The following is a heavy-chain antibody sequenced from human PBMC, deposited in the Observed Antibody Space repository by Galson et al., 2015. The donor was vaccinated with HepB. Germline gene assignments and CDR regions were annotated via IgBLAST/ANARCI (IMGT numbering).Heavy chain of an antibody. CDR3: ARGATVTTFGNYYYGMDA. CDR1: GGTFSSYA. CDR2: IIPIFGIA. J-gene: IGHJ6*02. Sequence: SVKVSCKASGGTFSSYAISWVRQAPGQGLEWMGGIIPIFGIANYAQKFQGRVTITADESTSTAYMELSSLRSEDTAVYYCARGATVTTFGNYYYGMDAWGQGTTVTVSS. D-gene: IGHD4-17*01. V-gene: IGHV1-69*13.